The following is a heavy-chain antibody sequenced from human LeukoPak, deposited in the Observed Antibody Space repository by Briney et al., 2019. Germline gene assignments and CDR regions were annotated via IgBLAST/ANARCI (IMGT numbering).Heavy chain of an antibody. CDR2: ISAYNGNT. V-gene: IGHV1-18*04. CDR1: GYTFTSYG. CDR3: ARVCPRIESGWYASVWFDP. Sequence: GASVKVSCKASGYTFTSYGISWVRQAPGQGLEWMGWISAYNGNTNYAQKLQGRVTMTTDTSTSTAYMELRSLRSDDTAVYCCARVCPRIESGWYASVWFDPWGQGTLVTVSS. D-gene: IGHD6-19*01. J-gene: IGHJ5*02.